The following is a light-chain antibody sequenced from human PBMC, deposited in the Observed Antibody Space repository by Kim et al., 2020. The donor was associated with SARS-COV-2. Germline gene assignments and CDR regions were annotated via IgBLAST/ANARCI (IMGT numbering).Light chain of an antibody. Sequence: ASVGDRVTLTCRASESISSYLNWYQQKPGKAPKFLIYATSSLQSGVPSRFSGSGSGTDFTLTISSLQPEDFATYYCQQSYSIPLTFGGGTKVDIK. CDR2: ATS. CDR3: QQSYSIPLT. V-gene: IGKV1-39*01. J-gene: IGKJ4*01. CDR1: ESISSY.